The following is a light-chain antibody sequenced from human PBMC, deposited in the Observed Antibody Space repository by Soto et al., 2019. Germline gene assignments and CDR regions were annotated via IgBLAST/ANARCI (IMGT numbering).Light chain of an antibody. V-gene: IGKV3-20*01. CDR3: QQYGSSIT. CDR2: GTS. J-gene: IGKJ5*01. CDR1: QSVKSSY. Sequence: ELVLTQSPGTLSLSPGERATLPCRASQSVKSSYLAWYQHKPGQAPRLLIYGTSSRATGIPDRFSGSWSGTDFTLTISILEPEDFADYYCQQYGSSITFGQGTRLEIK.